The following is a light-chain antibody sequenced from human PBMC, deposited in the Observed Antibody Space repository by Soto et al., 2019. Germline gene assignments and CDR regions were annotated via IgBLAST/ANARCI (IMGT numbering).Light chain of an antibody. CDR1: QSVINNF. J-gene: IGKJ1*01. CDR2: GAS. CDR3: LHYGISRET. V-gene: IGKV3-20*01. Sequence: EIVLTQSPGTLSLSPGERATLSCRASQSVINNFLAWYQQRPGQAPRLVIYGASNRATDFADRFSGSGSGTDFTLTISRLEPEDFAVYYCLHYGISRETFDQGTRVEIK.